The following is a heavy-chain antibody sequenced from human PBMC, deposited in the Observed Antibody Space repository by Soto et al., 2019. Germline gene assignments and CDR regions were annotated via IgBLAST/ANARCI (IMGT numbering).Heavy chain of an antibody. CDR3: AGTTVTTVGYFDY. V-gene: IGHV3-30*03. CDR2: ISYDGSDT. J-gene: IGHJ4*02. Sequence: QVHLVESGGGVVQPGTSLRLSCAVSGSTFSRYAMHWVRQAPGKGLEWVSVISYDGSDTFYADSVKGRFTISRDNSENTLYLQMTTLRPEDTAIYYCAGTTVTTVGYFDYWGQGTLVTVSS. CDR1: GSTFSRYA. D-gene: IGHD4-17*01.